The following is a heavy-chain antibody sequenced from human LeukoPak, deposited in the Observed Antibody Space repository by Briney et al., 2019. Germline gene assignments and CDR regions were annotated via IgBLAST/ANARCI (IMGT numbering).Heavy chain of an antibody. D-gene: IGHD3-10*01. V-gene: IGHV1-58*02. Sequence: SVKVSCKASGFTFPSSAMQWVRQARGQRLEWIGWIVVGSGNTNYAQKFQERVTITRDMSTSTAYMELSSLRSEDTAVYYCAADHYYGSGSYYADFDYWGQGTLVTVSS. J-gene: IGHJ4*02. CDR3: AADHYYGSGSYYADFDY. CDR2: IVVGSGNT. CDR1: GFTFPSSA.